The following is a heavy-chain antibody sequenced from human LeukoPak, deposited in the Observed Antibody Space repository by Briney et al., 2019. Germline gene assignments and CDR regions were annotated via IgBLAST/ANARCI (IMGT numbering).Heavy chain of an antibody. CDR2: IWYDGSNK. Sequence: GVSLRLSCAASGFTFSSYGMHWVRQAPGKGLEWVAVIWYDGSNKYYADSVKGRFTISRDNSKNTLYLQMNSLRAEDTAVYYCARDEGATVTASNYWGQGTLVTVSS. CDR3: ARDEGATVTASNY. V-gene: IGHV3-33*01. J-gene: IGHJ4*02. D-gene: IGHD4-17*01. CDR1: GFTFSSYG.